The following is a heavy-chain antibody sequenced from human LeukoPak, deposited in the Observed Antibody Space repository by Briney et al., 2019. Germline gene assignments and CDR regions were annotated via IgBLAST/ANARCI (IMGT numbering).Heavy chain of an antibody. CDR1: GFTFSNYS. CDR2: ISSSSSYI. V-gene: IGHV3-21*01. Sequence: GGSLRLSCAASGFTFSNYSMNWVRQAPGKGLEWVSSISSSSSYIYYADSVKGRFTISRDNAKNSLYLQMNSLRAEDTAVYYCAISGGYSYGFDYWGQGTLVTVSS. D-gene: IGHD5-18*01. CDR3: AISGGYSYGFDY. J-gene: IGHJ4*02.